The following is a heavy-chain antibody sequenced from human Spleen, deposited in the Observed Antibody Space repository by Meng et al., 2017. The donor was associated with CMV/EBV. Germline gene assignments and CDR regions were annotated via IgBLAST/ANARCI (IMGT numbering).Heavy chain of an antibody. CDR3: TRGDFWSGYYYYGMDV. Sequence: GESLKISCKASGFTFSTFEVAWVRQMPGKGLEWMAIIYPHDSDIRYSPSFQGQVTISADKSINTAYLQWSSLKASDTAMYYCTRGDFWSGYYYYGMDVWGPGTTVTVSS. D-gene: IGHD3-3*01. J-gene: IGHJ6*02. CDR2: IYPHDSDI. V-gene: IGHV5-51*01. CDR1: GFTFSTFE.